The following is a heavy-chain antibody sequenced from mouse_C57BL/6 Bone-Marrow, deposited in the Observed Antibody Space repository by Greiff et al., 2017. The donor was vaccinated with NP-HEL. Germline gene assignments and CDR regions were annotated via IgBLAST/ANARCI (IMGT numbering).Heavy chain of an antibody. CDR3: ARFGYYGSSYAMDY. CDR2: IHPNSGST. Sequence: VQLQQPGAELVKPGASVKLSCKASGYTFTSYWMHWVKQRPGQGLEWIGMIHPNSGSTNYNEKFKSKATLTVDKSSSTAYMQLSSLTSEDSAVYYCARFGYYGSSYAMDYWGQGTSVTVSS. J-gene: IGHJ4*01. V-gene: IGHV1-64*01. CDR1: GYTFTSYW. D-gene: IGHD1-1*01.